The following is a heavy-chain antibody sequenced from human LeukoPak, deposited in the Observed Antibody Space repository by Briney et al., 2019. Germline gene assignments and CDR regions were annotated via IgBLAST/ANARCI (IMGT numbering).Heavy chain of an antibody. D-gene: IGHD3-3*01. Sequence: ASVKVSCKASGYTFTSYGISWVRQAPGQGLEWMGWISAYNGNTNYAQKLLGRVTMTTDTSTSTAYMELRSLRSDDTAVYYCARVDDFWSGYPQGYMDVWGKGTTVTVSS. CDR2: ISAYNGNT. J-gene: IGHJ6*03. CDR1: GYTFTSYG. CDR3: ARVDDFWSGYPQGYMDV. V-gene: IGHV1-18*01.